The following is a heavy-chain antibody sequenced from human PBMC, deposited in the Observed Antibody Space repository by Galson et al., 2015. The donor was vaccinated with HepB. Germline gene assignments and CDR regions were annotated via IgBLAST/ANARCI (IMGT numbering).Heavy chain of an antibody. D-gene: IGHD2-2*01. J-gene: IGHJ4*02. CDR2: IYYGGSGTT. V-gene: IGHV4-39*01. CDR1: GGSIVSSSHY. Sequence: SETLSLTCTVSGGSIVSSSHYWGWIRQPPGTGLEWIGRIYYGGSGTTLYNPSLKSRVTISVDPSKNQFSLELRSVTAADTAVYYCARPRYCSSATCTAAFDYWGQGTLVTVSS. CDR3: ARPRYCSSATCTAAFDY.